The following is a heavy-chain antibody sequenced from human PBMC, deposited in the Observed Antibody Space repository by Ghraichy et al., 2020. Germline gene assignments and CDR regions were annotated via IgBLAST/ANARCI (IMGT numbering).Heavy chain of an antibody. V-gene: IGHV4-34*01. CDR1: GGSFSGYY. J-gene: IGHJ3*02. Sequence: SETLSLTCAVYGGSFSGYYWSWIRQPPGKGLEWIGEINHSGSTNYNPSLKSRVTISVDTSKNQFSLKLSSVTAADTAVYYCARGSNLMDGDYVRVEIDAFDIWGQGTMVTVSS. CDR2: INHSGST. D-gene: IGHD4-17*01. CDR3: ARGSNLMDGDYVRVEIDAFDI.